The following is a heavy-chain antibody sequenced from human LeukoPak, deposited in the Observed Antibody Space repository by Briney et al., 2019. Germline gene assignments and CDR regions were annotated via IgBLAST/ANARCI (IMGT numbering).Heavy chain of an antibody. J-gene: IGHJ6*03. V-gene: IGHV3-21*01. CDR2: ISSSSSYI. CDR1: GFTFSSYS. D-gene: IGHD5-12*01. CDR3: ARDRDSGLLKGYYYYYMDV. Sequence: GGSPRLSCAASGFTFSSYSMNWVRQAPGKGLEWVSSISSSSSYIYYADSVKGRFTISRDNAKNSLYLQMNSLRAEDTAVYYCARDRDSGLLKGYYYYYMDVWGKGTTVTVSS.